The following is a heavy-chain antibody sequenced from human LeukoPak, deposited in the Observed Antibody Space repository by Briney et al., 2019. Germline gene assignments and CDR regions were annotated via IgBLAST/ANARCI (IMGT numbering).Heavy chain of an antibody. J-gene: IGHJ6*03. CDR2: IYPGDSDT. CDR3: ARNLVVVVSAAVRYYYYYMDV. Sequence: GESLKISCKGSGYSFTNYWIGWVRQMPGEGLEWMGIIYPGDSDTRYNPSFQGQVTISADKSINTAYLQWSSLKASDTAMYYCARNLVVVVSAAVRYYYYYMDVWGKGTTVTVSS. V-gene: IGHV5-51*01. D-gene: IGHD2-2*01. CDR1: GYSFTNYW.